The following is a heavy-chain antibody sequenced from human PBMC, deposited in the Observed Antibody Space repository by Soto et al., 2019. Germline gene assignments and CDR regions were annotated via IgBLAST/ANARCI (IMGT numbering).Heavy chain of an antibody. CDR3: AKEDAVPSGMAGWVVRIHDP. J-gene: IGHJ5*02. Sequence: EVQLLESGGGLVQPGGSLRLSCAASGFTFNKYAMSWVRQAPGKGLEWVSAISGSGDSTYYADSVKGRFTISRDNSKSTLYLQVNSLRAEDTAVYYCAKEDAVPSGMAGWVVRIHDPWGQGTLVTVSS. CDR1: GFTFNKYA. CDR2: ISGSGDST. V-gene: IGHV3-23*01. D-gene: IGHD6-13*01.